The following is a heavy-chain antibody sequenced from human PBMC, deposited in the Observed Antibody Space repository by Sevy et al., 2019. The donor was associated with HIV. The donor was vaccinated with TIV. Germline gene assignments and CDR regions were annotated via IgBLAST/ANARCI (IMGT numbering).Heavy chain of an antibody. CDR3: ARDKGYCSSTSCRRYYYGMYV. Sequence: GGSLRLSCAASGFNFSTYGMHWVRQAPGKGLEWVAVIWYDGSSKYYGDSVKGRFTISRDNSKNTLYLQMNSLRAEDTAVYYCARDKGYCSSTSCRRYYYGMYVWGQGTTVTVSS. CDR2: IWYDGSSK. J-gene: IGHJ6*02. V-gene: IGHV3-33*01. CDR1: GFNFSTYG. D-gene: IGHD2-2*01.